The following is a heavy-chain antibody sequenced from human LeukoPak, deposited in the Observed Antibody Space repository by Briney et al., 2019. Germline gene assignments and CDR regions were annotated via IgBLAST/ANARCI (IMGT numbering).Heavy chain of an antibody. CDR2: ISAYSGNT. J-gene: IGHJ1*01. CDR1: GYTFTSYG. V-gene: IGHV1-18*01. D-gene: IGHD6-13*01. CDR3: ARAAADSQTEYFQH. Sequence: ASVKVSCKASGYTFTSYGISWVRQAPGQGLEWMGWISAYSGNTNYAQKLQGRVTMTTDTSTGTACMELRSLRSDDTAVYYCARAAADSQTEYFQHWGQGTLVTVSS.